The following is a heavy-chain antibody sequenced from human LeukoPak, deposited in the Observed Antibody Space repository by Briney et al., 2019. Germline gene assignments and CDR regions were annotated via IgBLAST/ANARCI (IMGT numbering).Heavy chain of an antibody. J-gene: IGHJ4*02. D-gene: IGHD6-13*01. CDR2: ISYDGSNK. Sequence: GRSLRLSCAASGLIFSTSVMHWVRQAPGKGLEWVAVISYDGSNKYYADSVKGRFTISRDNSKNTLYLQMNSLGAEDTAVYYCARDGSYSSSLRYFDYWGQGTLVTVSS. V-gene: IGHV3-30*03. CDR3: ARDGSYSSSLRYFDY. CDR1: GLIFSTSV.